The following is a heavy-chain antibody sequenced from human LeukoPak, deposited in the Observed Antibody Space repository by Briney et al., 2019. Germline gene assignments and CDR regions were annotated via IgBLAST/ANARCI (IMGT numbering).Heavy chain of an antibody. CDR1: GYTFTSYG. J-gene: IGHJ4*02. CDR2: INPNSGGT. V-gene: IGHV1-2*02. Sequence: GASVKVSCKASGYTFTSYGISWVRQAPGQGLEWMGWINPNSGGTNYAQKFQGRVTMTRDTSISTAYMELSRLRSDDTAVYYCAAIPYYYDIGWGQGTLVTVPS. D-gene: IGHD3-22*01. CDR3: AAIPYYYDIG.